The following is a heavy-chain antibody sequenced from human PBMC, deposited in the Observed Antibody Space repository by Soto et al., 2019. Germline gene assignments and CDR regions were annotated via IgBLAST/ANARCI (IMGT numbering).Heavy chain of an antibody. CDR3: ARSFMVPVDFFDY. D-gene: IGHD3-10*01. CDR1: NGSLSSNY. V-gene: IGHV4-59*01. J-gene: IGHJ4*02. CDR2: IHYSGST. Sequence: PSETLSLTCTVSNGSLSSNYLSWIRQSPGKGLEWIGNIHYSGSTNYNPSLKSRVTMSVDTSKNQFTLKLSSVTAADTGVYFCARSFMVPVDFFDYWGQGTPVTVSS.